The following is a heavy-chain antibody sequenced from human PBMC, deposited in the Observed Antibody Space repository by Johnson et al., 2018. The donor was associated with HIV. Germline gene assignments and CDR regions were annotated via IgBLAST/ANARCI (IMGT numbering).Heavy chain of an antibody. Sequence: VQLVEYGGGLVQPGGSLRLSCAASGFTFTSYAMSWVRQPPGKGLEWVSGISPSGGSTYYADSVKGRFTISRDNSKNTMFLQMNSLRPEDTAVYYCASYCSGGSCYRRSPSDAFDIWGQGTMVTVSS. CDR2: ISPSGGST. V-gene: IGHV3-23*04. CDR3: ASYCSGGSCYRRSPSDAFDI. D-gene: IGHD2-15*01. CDR1: GFTFTSYA. J-gene: IGHJ3*02.